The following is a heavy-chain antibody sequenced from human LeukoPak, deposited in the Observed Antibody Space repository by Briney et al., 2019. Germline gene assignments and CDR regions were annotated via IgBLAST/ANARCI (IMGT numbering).Heavy chain of an antibody. CDR3: ARLAYCSGDCHYHIDR. CDR2: TKQDGSDK. D-gene: IGHD2-21*02. V-gene: IGHV3-7*05. Sequence: GGSLRLSCAASGFTISSFWMTWLRQTPGKGLEWVAYTKQDGSDKYHLDSVKGRFTISRDNAQNSLYLQMNYLRDEDTAVYYCARLAYCSGDCHYHIDRWGQGTLVTVS. J-gene: IGHJ5*02. CDR1: GFTISSFW.